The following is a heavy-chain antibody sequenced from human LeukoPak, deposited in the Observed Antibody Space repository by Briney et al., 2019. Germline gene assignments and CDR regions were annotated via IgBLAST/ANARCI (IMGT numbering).Heavy chain of an antibody. D-gene: IGHD3-3*01. J-gene: IGHJ6*02. CDR3: ARHLSSPFWSV. V-gene: IGHV1-18*04. Sequence: ASVKVSCKASGYTFTGYYMHWVRQAPGQGLEWMGWISAYNGNTNYAQKLQGRVSMTTDTSTSTAYMELRSLRSDDTAVYYCARHLSSPFWSVWGQGTTVTVS. CDR1: GYTFTGYY. CDR2: ISAYNGNT.